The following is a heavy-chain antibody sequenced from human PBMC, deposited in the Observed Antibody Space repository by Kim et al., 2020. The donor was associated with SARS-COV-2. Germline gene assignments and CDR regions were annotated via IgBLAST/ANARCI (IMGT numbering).Heavy chain of an antibody. CDR1: GGTFSSYT. V-gene: IGHV1-69*04. D-gene: IGHD3-22*01. CDR2: IIPILGIA. CDR3: ARDDDYYYDSSGYEEGFDY. Sequence: SVKVSCKASGGTFSSYTISWVRQAPGQGLEWMGRIIPILGIANYAQKFQGRVTITADKSTSTAYMELSSLRSEDTAVYYCARDDDYYYDSSGYEEGFDYWGQGTLVTVSS. J-gene: IGHJ4*02.